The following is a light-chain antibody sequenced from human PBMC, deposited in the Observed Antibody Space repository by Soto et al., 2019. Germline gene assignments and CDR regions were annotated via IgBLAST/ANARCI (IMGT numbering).Light chain of an antibody. J-gene: IGKJ2*01. Sequence: EIAMTQSPATLSVSPGERATLSCRAIQSISTELAWYQQIPGQPPRLLIYSASTRATGVPARFTGSGSGSEFTLTISVLQSEDFAIYYCQQGHNWPLTFGQGTRLEI. V-gene: IGKV3-15*01. CDR3: QQGHNWPLT. CDR2: SAS. CDR1: QSISTE.